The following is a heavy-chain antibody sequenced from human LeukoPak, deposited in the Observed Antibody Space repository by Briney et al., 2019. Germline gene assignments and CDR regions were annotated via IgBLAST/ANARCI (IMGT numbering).Heavy chain of an antibody. CDR2: INPNSGGT. CDR3: ARASSKYQLLSPFDY. D-gene: IGHD2-2*01. J-gene: IGHJ4*02. V-gene: IGHV1-2*02. Sequence: SVKVSCKASGYTFTDSFIHWVRQAPGQGLEWMGWINPNSGGTNYAQKFQGRVTMTRDTSISTAYMELSRLTSDDTAVYYCARASSKYQLLSPFDYWGQGTLVTVSS. CDR1: GYTFTDSF.